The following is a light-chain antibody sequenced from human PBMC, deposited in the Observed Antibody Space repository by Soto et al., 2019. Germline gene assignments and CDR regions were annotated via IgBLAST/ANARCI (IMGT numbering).Light chain of an antibody. V-gene: IGKV3-20*01. CDR3: QQYIDSPRT. CDR2: GVS. J-gene: IGKJ1*01. CDR1: QTVNRNY. Sequence: EIVLTQSPGTLALSLGDGATLSCRASQTVNRNYLAWYHQKPGQPPRLLIYGVSNRATVVPDRFSGGGSGTEFTPTIVRLEPDAFGTYYCQQYIDSPRTFGQGTRVEVK.